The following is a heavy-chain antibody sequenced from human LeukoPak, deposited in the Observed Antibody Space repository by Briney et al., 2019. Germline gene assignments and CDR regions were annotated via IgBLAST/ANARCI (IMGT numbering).Heavy chain of an antibody. D-gene: IGHD2-2*01. CDR2: ICYDGSNK. Sequence: GRSLRLSCAASGFTFISYAMHWVRQAPGKGLAWVAYICYDGSNKYYVDSVKGRFTISRDKCKNTLNLQMNRLRAEDTAVYYCARVGGSSTSCGYDAYDIWGEGTMVTVSS. V-gene: IGHV3-30*04. CDR3: ARVGGSSTSCGYDAYDI. CDR1: GFTFISYA. J-gene: IGHJ3*02.